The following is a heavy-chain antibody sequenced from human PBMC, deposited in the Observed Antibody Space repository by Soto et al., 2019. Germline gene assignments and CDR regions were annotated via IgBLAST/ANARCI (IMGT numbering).Heavy chain of an antibody. CDR2: INHSGST. CDR3: ARGRGYCSGGSCYFYWYFDL. V-gene: IGHV4-34*01. Sequence: QVQLQQWGAGLLKPSETLSLTCAVYGGSFSGYYWSWIRQPPGKGLEWIGEINHSGSTNYNPSLKSRVTISVDTSKNQFSLKLSSVTAADTAVYYCARGRGYCSGGSCYFYWYFDLWGRGTLVTVSS. CDR1: GGSFSGYY. J-gene: IGHJ2*01. D-gene: IGHD2-15*01.